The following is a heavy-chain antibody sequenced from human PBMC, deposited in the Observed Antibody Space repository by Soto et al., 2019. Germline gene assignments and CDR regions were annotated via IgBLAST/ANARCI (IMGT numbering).Heavy chain of an antibody. CDR3: ARTSSTIAPQAFDI. V-gene: IGHV1-69*05. CDR2: IIPNIGTT. J-gene: IGHJ3*02. D-gene: IGHD1-1*01. Sequence: GASVKVSCKASGGTFSSYAISWVRQAPGQGLEWMGWIIPNIGTTNYAQKLQGRVTITTDTSTSTAYMELRSLRSDDTAVYYCARTSSTIAPQAFDIWGQGTMVTVSS. CDR1: GGTFSSYA.